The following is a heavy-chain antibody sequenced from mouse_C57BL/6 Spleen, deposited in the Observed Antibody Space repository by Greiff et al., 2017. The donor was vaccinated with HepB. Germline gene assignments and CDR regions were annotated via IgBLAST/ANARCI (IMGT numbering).Heavy chain of an antibody. CDR1: GFNIKDYY. D-gene: IGHD1-1*01. Sequence: EVMLVESGAELVKPGASVKLSCTASGFNIKDYYMHWVKQRTEQGLEWIGRIDPEDGETKYAPKFQGKATITADTSSNTAYLQLSSLTSEDTAVYYCASTTVVARYYAMDYWGQGTSVTVSS. CDR3: ASTTVVARYYAMDY. CDR2: IDPEDGET. V-gene: IGHV14-2*01. J-gene: IGHJ4*01.